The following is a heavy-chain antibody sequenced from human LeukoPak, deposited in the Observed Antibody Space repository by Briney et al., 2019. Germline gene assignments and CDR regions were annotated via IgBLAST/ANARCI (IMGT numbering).Heavy chain of an antibody. CDR2: IYTSGST. J-gene: IGHJ4*02. CDR3: ARGDMIRGVIVY. V-gene: IGHV4-61*02. D-gene: IGHD3-10*01. CDR1: GGSISSGSYY. Sequence: SETLSLTCTVSGGSISSGSYYWRWIRQPAGKGLEWIGRIYTSGSTNYNPSLRSRVTISVDTSKSQFSLKVTSVTAADTAVYYCARGDMIRGVIVYWGQGTLVTVSS.